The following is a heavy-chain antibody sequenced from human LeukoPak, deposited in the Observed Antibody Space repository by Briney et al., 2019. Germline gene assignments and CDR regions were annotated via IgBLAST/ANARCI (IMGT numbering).Heavy chain of an antibody. CDR3: ARDYYGSGSTQFDY. CDR1: GFTFSSYE. CDR2: ISSSGSTI. V-gene: IGHV3-48*03. Sequence: GGSLRLSCAASGFTFSSYEMHWVRQAPGKGLEWVSYISSSGSTIYYADSVKGRFTISRDNAKNSLYLQMNSLRAEDTAVYYCARDYYGSGSTQFDYWGQGTLVTVSS. D-gene: IGHD3-10*01. J-gene: IGHJ4*02.